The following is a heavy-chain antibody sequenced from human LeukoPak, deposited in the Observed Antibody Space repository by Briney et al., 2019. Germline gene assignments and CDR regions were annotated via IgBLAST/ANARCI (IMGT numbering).Heavy chain of an antibody. Sequence: PSETLSLTCAVYGGSFSGYYWSWIRQPPGKGLEWIGEINHSGSTNYNPSLKSRDTISVDTSTNQFSLKLSSVTAADTAVYYCARRGKCSSTSCYSFDYWGQGTLVTVSS. CDR2: INHSGST. CDR1: GGSFSGYY. V-gene: IGHV4-34*01. J-gene: IGHJ4*02. D-gene: IGHD2-2*03. CDR3: ARRGKCSSTSCYSFDY.